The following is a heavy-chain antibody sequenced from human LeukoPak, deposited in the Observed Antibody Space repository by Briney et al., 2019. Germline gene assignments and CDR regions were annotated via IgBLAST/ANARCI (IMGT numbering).Heavy chain of an antibody. Sequence: PSETLSLTCTVSGGSISSSSYYWSWIRQPPGKGLEWIGEINRGGDTAYNPSLKSRVTISVDTSKNQFSLRLSSVTAADTAVYYCARGLGSGSYYHYWGQGTLVIVSS. CDR2: INRGGDT. CDR1: GGSISSSSYY. CDR3: ARGLGSGSYYHY. V-gene: IGHV4-39*07. J-gene: IGHJ4*02. D-gene: IGHD3-10*01.